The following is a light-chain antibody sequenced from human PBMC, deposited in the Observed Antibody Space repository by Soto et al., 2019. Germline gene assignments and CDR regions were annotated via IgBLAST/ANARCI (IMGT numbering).Light chain of an antibody. CDR1: SSEVGSYNY. V-gene: IGLV2-11*01. CDR3: CSYSGSDSLL. Sequence: QSALTQPRSVSGSPGESVTISCSGTSSEVGSYNYVSWYQQYPGKAPKVMIYDVSERPSEVPVRFSGSKSGNTASLTISGLQAEDEAEYFCCSYSGSDSLLFGGGTQLTVL. J-gene: IGLJ2*01. CDR2: DVS.